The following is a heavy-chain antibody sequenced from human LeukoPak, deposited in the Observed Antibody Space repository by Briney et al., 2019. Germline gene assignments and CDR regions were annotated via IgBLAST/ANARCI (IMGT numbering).Heavy chain of an antibody. CDR2: IYYSGST. CDR3: ARRSLVRTVGYYYGMDV. J-gene: IGHJ6*02. D-gene: IGHD1-26*01. CDR1: GGSISSDY. Sequence: NPSETLSLTCTVSGGSISSDYWSWIRQPPGKGLEWIGYIYYSGSTNYNPSLKSRATISVDTSKKQFSLKLSSVTAADTAVYYCARRSLVRTVGYYYGMDVWGQGTTVTVSS. V-gene: IGHV4-59*08.